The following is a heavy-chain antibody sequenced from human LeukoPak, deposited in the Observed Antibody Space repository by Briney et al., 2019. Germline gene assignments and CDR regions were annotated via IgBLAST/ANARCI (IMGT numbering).Heavy chain of an antibody. CDR3: ARHAASVKGAFDI. V-gene: IGHV4-59*08. D-gene: IGHD3-22*01. J-gene: IGHJ3*02. CDR2: IYYSGTT. CDR1: GDSISSYY. Sequence: PSETLSLTCTVSGDSISSYYWTWIRQPPGKGLEWIGYIYYSGTTNYNPSLKSRVTISVDTSKNQFSLKLSSVTAADTAVYYCARHAASVKGAFDIWGQGTMVTVSS.